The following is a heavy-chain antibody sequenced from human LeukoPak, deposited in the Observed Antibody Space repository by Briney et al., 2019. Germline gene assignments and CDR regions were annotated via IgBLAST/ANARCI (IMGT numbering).Heavy chain of an antibody. CDR3: AKQLGYCSDGSCYFPY. CDR1: GFTFSRYA. Sequence: GGSLRLSCAVSGFTFSRYAMHWVRQAPGKGLEWVSAISNNGGYTYYADSVQGRFTISRDNSKSTLCLQMNSLRAEDTAVYYCAKQLGYCSDGSCYFPYWGQGTLVTVSS. CDR2: ISNNGGYT. D-gene: IGHD2-15*01. J-gene: IGHJ4*02. V-gene: IGHV3-23*01.